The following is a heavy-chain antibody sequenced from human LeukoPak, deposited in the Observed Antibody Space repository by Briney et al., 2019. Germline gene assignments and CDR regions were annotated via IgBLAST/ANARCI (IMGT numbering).Heavy chain of an antibody. CDR3: ASPGGLMALDAFDI. Sequence: ASVKVSCEASGGTFSSYAISWVRQAPGQGLEWMGGIIPIFGTANYAQKFQGRVTITTDESTSTAYMELSSLRSEDTAVYYCASPGGLMALDAFDIWGQGTMVTVSS. D-gene: IGHD3-16*01. J-gene: IGHJ3*02. CDR1: GGTFSSYA. CDR2: IIPIFGTA. V-gene: IGHV1-69*05.